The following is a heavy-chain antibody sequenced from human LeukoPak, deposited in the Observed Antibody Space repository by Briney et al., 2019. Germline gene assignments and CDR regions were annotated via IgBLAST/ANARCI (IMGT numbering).Heavy chain of an antibody. Sequence: SSVKVSCKASAGTFSSYAISWLRQAPGQGLEWMGGIIPIFGTANYAQKFQGRVTITTDESTSTAYMELSSLRSEDTAVYYCARSSIAAAGTGAFDIWGQGTMVTVSS. CDR2: IIPIFGTA. CDR1: AGTFSSYA. V-gene: IGHV1-69*05. J-gene: IGHJ3*02. CDR3: ARSSIAAAGTGAFDI. D-gene: IGHD6-13*01.